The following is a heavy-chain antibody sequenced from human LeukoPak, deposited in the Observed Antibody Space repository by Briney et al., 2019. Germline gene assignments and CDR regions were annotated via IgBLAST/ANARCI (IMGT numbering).Heavy chain of an antibody. CDR3: ARGQGSAAVAGDSDY. CDR2: ISSGSDYI. Sequence: KTGGSLRLSCAASGFTFSTYSMNWVRQAPGKGLEWVSSISSGSDYIYYADSVKGRFTISRDNAKNSLYLQINSLRVEDTAVYYCARGQGSAAVAGDSDYGGQGTLVTVSS. J-gene: IGHJ4*02. D-gene: IGHD6-19*01. V-gene: IGHV3-21*01. CDR1: GFTFSTYS.